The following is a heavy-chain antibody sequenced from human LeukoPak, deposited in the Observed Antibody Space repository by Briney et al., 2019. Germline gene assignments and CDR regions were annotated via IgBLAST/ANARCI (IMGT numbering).Heavy chain of an antibody. J-gene: IGHJ4*02. CDR3: AKARHKSSSYGSDY. CDR2: INGNGGGT. CDR1: QFTLSDYA. D-gene: IGHD6-6*01. Sequence: PGGSLRLSCASSQFTLSDYAMSWVRQAPGRGLEWVSRINGNGGGTYYADSLKGRFAPSRDNSKNTLYLQMNSLRVEYTAVYFCAKARHKSSSYGSDYWGQGTLVTVSA. V-gene: IGHV3-23*01.